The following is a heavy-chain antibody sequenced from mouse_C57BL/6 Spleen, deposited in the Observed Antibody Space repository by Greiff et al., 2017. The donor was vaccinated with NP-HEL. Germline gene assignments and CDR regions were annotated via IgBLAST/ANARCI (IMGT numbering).Heavy chain of an antibody. J-gene: IGHJ4*01. CDR2: INPSTGGT. CDR3: ARRGSTLYAMDY. Sequence: EVQLQQSGPELVKPGASVKISCKASGYSFTGYYMNWVKQSPEKSLEWIGEINPSTGGTTYNQKFKAKATLTVDKSSSTAYMQLKSLTSEDSAVYYCARRGSTLYAMDYWGQGTSVTVSS. V-gene: IGHV1-42*01. D-gene: IGHD1-1*01. CDR1: GYSFTGYY.